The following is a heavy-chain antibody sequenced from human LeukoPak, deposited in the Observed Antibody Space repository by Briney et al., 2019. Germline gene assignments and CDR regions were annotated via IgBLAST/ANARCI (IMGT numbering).Heavy chain of an antibody. CDR3: ARDRWNYGHHFDY. CDR2: IIPIFGTA. CDR1: GGTFSSYA. Sequence: ASAKVSCKASGGTFSSYAISWVRQAPGQGLEWMGGIIPIFGTANYAQKFQGRVTITTDESTSTAYMELSSLRSEDTAVYYCARDRWNYGHHFDYWGQGTLVTVSS. J-gene: IGHJ4*02. V-gene: IGHV1-69*05. D-gene: IGHD1-7*01.